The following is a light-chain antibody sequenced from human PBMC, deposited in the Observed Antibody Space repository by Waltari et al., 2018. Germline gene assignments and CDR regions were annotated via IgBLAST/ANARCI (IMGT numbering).Light chain of an antibody. Sequence: DIVMTQSLDSLAVSLGERATINCKSSQSVLYSSNNKNYLAWYQQKPGQPPKLLIYWASTRASGVPDRFSGSGSGTDFTLTISSLQAEDVAVYYCQQYYSTPLTFGGGTKVEIK. V-gene: IGKV4-1*01. CDR1: QSVLYSSNNKNY. J-gene: IGKJ4*01. CDR3: QQYYSTPLT. CDR2: WAS.